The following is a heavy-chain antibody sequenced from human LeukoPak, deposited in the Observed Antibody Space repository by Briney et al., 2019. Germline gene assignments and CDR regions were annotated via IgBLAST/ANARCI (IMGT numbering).Heavy chain of an antibody. CDR2: ISASGGST. CDR1: GFTFSSSA. Sequence: HPGGSLRLSCAASGFTFSSSAMSWVRQVPGKGLEWVSGISASGGSTSYADSVRGRFTISRDNSKNTLYLQMNSLRAEDTAVYYCARQGYKAYYDFWSGYYAGSFDYWGQGTLVTVSS. D-gene: IGHD3-3*01. V-gene: IGHV3-23*01. J-gene: IGHJ4*02. CDR3: ARQGYKAYYDFWSGYYAGSFDY.